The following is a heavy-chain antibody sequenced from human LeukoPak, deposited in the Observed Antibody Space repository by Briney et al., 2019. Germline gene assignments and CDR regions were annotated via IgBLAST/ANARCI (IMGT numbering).Heavy chain of an antibody. J-gene: IGHJ3*02. V-gene: IGHV1-46*01. CDR1: GYTFTGYY. Sequence: ASVKVSCKASGYTFTGYYMHWVRQAPGQGLEWMGIINPSGGSTSYAQKFQGRVTMTRDMSTSTVYMELSSLRSEDTAVYYCARARLYGDYVGTDAFDIWGQGTMVTVSS. D-gene: IGHD4-17*01. CDR3: ARARLYGDYVGTDAFDI. CDR2: INPSGGST.